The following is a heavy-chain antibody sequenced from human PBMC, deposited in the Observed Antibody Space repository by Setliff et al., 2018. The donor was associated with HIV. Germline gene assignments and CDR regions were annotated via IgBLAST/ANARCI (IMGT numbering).Heavy chain of an antibody. J-gene: IGHJ6*02. CDR3: AIREKSGSYGGNYYYGNDV. CDR2: IIPLFGSP. D-gene: IGHD1-26*01. CDR1: GDTFRTDA. V-gene: IGHV1-69*13. Sequence: ASVKVSCKTSGDTFRTDAISWVRQAPGQGLEWMGGIIPLFGSPDYAQKFQDKVTITADESTSTVYTDLRGLKSDDTAVYYCAIREKSGSYGGNYYYGNDVWGQGTTVTVSS.